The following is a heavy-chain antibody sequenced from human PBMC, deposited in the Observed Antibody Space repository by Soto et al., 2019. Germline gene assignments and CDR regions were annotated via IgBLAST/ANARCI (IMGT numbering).Heavy chain of an antibody. CDR2: IYWDDDK. CDR3: AHRRSVSYRSGSYQNWFAP. D-gene: IGHD3-10*01. CDR1: GFSLSTNGVG. V-gene: IGHV2-5*02. J-gene: IGHJ5*02. Sequence: QITLKESGPTLVKPTQTLTLTCTFSGFSLSTNGVGVGWIRQPPGKALEWLALIYWDDDKRYSPSLKNRLSITKDTSKDQVVLTRPNVDLVDTATYYCAHRRSVSYRSGSYQNWFAPWGQGTLVTVSS.